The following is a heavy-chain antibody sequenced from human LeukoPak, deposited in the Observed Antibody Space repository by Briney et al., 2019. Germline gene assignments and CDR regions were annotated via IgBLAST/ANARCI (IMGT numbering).Heavy chain of an antibody. CDR3: AKDGIPITMVRGADY. D-gene: IGHD3-10*01. J-gene: IGHJ4*02. Sequence: GGSLRLSCAASGFTFSSYAMSWVRQAPGKGLEWVSAISGSGGSTYYADSVKGRFTISRDNSKNTLYLQMNSLRAEDTAVYYCAKDGIPITMVRGADYWGQGTLVTVSS. CDR2: ISGSGGST. V-gene: IGHV3-23*01. CDR1: GFTFSSYA.